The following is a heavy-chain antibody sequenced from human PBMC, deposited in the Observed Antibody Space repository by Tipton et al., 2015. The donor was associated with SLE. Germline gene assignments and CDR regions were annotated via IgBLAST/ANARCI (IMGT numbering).Heavy chain of an antibody. CDR2: IYYSGST. J-gene: IGHJ4*02. D-gene: IGHD2-15*01. Sequence: GLVKPSETLSLTCTASGGSISSHYWSWIRQPPGKGLEWIGYIYYSGSTNYNPSLKSRVTISVDTSKNQFSLKLSSVTAADTAVYYCARAGFSGPFDYWGQGTLVTVSS. V-gene: IGHV4-59*11. CDR1: GGSISSHY. CDR3: ARAGFSGPFDY.